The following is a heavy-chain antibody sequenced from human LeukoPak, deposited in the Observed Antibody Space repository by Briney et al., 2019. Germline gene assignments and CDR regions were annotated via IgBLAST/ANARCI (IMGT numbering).Heavy chain of an antibody. V-gene: IGHV1-46*01. D-gene: IGHD2-21*01. CDR1: GYTFTSYY. J-gene: IGHJ4*02. Sequence: ASVKVSCKASGYTFTSYYMHWVRQAPGQGLEWMGIINPSGGSTSYAQKFQGRVTMTRDTSISTAYMELSRLRSDDTAVYYCARTRPTNYGGFDYWGQGTLVTVSS. CDR2: INPSGGST. CDR3: ARTRPTNYGGFDY.